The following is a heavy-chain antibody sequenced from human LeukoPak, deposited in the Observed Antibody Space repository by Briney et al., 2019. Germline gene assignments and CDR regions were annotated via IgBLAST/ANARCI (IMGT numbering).Heavy chain of an antibody. CDR1: GGTFSSYA. CDR2: IIPILGTA. J-gene: IGHJ6*03. D-gene: IGHD3-10*01. CDR3: AREEGETMVRGVIGNYYYYYMDV. V-gene: IGHV1-69*13. Sequence: VKVSCKASGGTFSSYAISWVRQAPGQGLEWMGGIIPILGTANYAQKFQGRVTITADESTSTAYMELSSLRSEDTAVSYCAREEGETMVRGVIGNYYYYYMDVWGKGTTVTVSS.